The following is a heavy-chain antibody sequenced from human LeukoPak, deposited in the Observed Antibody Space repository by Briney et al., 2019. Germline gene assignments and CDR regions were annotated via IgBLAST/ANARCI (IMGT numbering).Heavy chain of an antibody. V-gene: IGHV4-30-2*01. Sequence: PSQTLSLTCAVSGGSISSGGYSWSWIRQPPGKGLEWIGYIYHSGSTYYNPSLKSRVTISVDRSKNQFSLKLSSVTAADTAVYYCARAGYYDFWSGYLPGSENAFDIWGQGTMVTVSS. D-gene: IGHD3-3*01. J-gene: IGHJ3*02. CDR3: ARAGYYDFWSGYLPGSENAFDI. CDR2: IYHSGST. CDR1: GGSISSGGYS.